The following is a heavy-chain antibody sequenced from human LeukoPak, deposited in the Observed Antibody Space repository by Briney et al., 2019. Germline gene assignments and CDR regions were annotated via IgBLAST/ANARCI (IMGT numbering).Heavy chain of an antibody. CDR2: ISYDGSNK. Sequence: GGSLRLSCAASGFTFSSYAMHWVRQAPGKGLEWVAVISYDGSNKYYADSVKGRFTISRDNSKNTLYLQMNSLRAEDTAVYYCARGPVNYDYYYGMDVWGQGTTVTVSS. CDR3: ARGPVNYDYYYGMDV. CDR1: GFTFSSYA. J-gene: IGHJ6*02. V-gene: IGHV3-30-3*01. D-gene: IGHD3-22*01.